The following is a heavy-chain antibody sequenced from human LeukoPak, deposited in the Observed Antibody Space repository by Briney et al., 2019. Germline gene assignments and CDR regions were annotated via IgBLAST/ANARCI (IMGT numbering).Heavy chain of an antibody. CDR1: GFTFSYYG. D-gene: IGHD1-1*01. Sequence: GGSLRLSCAASGFTFSYYGFHWVRQAPGKGLEWVAFIRYDGNDKYYAESVKGRFTISRDTSRNTLYLQMNSLTVEDTAIYYCAKATGTPGNWGQGTLVTASS. CDR2: IRYDGNDK. V-gene: IGHV3-30*02. J-gene: IGHJ4*02. CDR3: AKATGTPGN.